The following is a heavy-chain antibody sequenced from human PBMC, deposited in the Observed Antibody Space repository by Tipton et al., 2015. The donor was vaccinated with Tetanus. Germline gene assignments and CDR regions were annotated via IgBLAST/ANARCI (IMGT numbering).Heavy chain of an antibody. CDR3: AREGAPRAFDI. J-gene: IGHJ3*02. CDR1: GDSMTRYY. CDR2: IFASGST. Sequence: TLSLTCTVSGDSMTRYYWSWIRQPPGKGLEWISYIFASGSTNYNPALKSRVTISVDTSKNQFSLKLNSVTAADTAVYYCAREGAPRAFDIWGQGTMVTVSS. V-gene: IGHV4-59*12.